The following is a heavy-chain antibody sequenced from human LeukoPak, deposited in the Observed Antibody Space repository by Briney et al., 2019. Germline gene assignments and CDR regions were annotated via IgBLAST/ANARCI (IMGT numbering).Heavy chain of an antibody. CDR1: GFAFRSYW. CDR2: IRQDGSER. CDR3: ARGAQWLAGRFDY. V-gene: IGHV3-7*03. J-gene: IGHJ4*02. Sequence: GRSLRLSCAASGFAFRSYWMSCVRRTPRERLESGANIRQDGSERYYVDSVKGRFTVSRDDAKNSLYLQMDSLRAEDTAVYYCARGAQWLAGRFDYWGQGTLVTVSS. D-gene: IGHD6-19*01.